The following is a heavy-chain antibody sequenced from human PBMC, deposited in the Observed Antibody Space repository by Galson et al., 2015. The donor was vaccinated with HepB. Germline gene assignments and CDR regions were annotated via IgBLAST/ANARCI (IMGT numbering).Heavy chain of an antibody. J-gene: IGHJ4*02. CDR1: GFTFSTYG. CDR2: MWYDGNNK. D-gene: IGHD3-10*01. Sequence: SLRLSCAASGFTFSTYGMHWVRQAPGKGLEWVAVMWYDGNNKFYADSVKGRFTISRDNYKNTLYLQMNSLRVEDTAVYYCARDPSPHYYGPPLDYWGQGTQVTVSS. V-gene: IGHV3-33*01. CDR3: ARDPSPHYYGPPLDY.